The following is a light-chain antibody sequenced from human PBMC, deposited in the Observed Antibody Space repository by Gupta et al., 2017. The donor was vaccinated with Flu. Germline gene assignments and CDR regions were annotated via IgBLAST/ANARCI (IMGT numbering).Light chain of an antibody. CDR2: KAS. Sequence: DIQMTQSPSTLSASVGDRVTITCRASDSISSWLAWYQQKPGEAPKLLIFKASTLESGVPSRFSGSGSGTEFTLTISSLQPDDFATYFCQKYSDSWTFGQGTKVEVK. J-gene: IGKJ1*01. V-gene: IGKV1-5*03. CDR1: DSISSW. CDR3: QKYSDSWT.